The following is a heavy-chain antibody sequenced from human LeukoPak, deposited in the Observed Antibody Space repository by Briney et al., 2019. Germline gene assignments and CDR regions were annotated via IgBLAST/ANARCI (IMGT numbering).Heavy chain of an antibody. CDR2: IYYSGST. Sequence: SETLSLTCTVSGGSISSYYWSWFRQPPGKGLVWIGYIYYSGSTNYNPSLKSRVTISVDTSKNQFSLKLSSVTAADTAVYYCARGEEVPAAAKFDPWGQGTLVTVSS. V-gene: IGHV4-59*01. CDR1: GGSISSYY. CDR3: ARGEEVPAAAKFDP. D-gene: IGHD2-2*01. J-gene: IGHJ5*02.